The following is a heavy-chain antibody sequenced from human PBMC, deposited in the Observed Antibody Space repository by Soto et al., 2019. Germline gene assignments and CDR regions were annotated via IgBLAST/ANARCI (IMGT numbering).Heavy chain of an antibody. CDR3: ARVAMGYYYCMDV. CDR1: GFTFGGYA. V-gene: IGHV3-49*03. CDR2: IRSKAYGGTT. J-gene: IGHJ6*03. Sequence: GGFLRLSCRVSGFTFGGYAMSWFRQAPGKGLEWVGFIRSKAYGGTTEYAASVKGRFTISRHNSKNTLYLQMYSLRAEDTAVYYCARVAMGYYYCMDVWGKGTTVTVSS.